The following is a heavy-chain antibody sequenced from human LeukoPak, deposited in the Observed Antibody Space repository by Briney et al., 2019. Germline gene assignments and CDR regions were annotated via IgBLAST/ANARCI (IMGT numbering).Heavy chain of an antibody. CDR2: ISSSSYI. CDR3: ARDGYCSSTSCYTGYYYYYGMDV. V-gene: IGHV3-21*01. Sequence: GGSLRLSCAASGFTFSSYSMNWVRQAPGKGLEWVSSISSSSYIYYADSVKGRFTISRDNAKNSLYLQMNSLRAEDTAVYYCARDGYCSSTSCYTGYYYYYGMDVWGQGTTVTVSS. CDR1: GFTFSSYS. D-gene: IGHD2-2*02. J-gene: IGHJ6*02.